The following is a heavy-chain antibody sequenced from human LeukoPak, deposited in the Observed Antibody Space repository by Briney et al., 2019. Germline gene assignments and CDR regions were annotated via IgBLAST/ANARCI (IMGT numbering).Heavy chain of an antibody. J-gene: IGHJ4*02. CDR2: INTKTGNP. Sequence: WASVKVSCKAPGYTFSSYAMNWARQAPGQGLEWMGWINTKTGNPTYAQGFTGRFVFSLDTSVSTAYLQISSLKAEDTAVYYCARGYSYGSPSEAYYFDYWGQGTLVTVSS. D-gene: IGHD5-18*01. CDR3: ARGYSYGSPSEAYYFDY. CDR1: GYTFSSYA. V-gene: IGHV7-4-1*02.